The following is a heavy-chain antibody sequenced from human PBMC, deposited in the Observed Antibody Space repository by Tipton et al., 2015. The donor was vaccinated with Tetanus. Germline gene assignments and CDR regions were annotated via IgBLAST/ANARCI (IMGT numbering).Heavy chain of an antibody. CDR1: GFIFSSYG. V-gene: IGHV3-33*01. CDR2: SWYDGTDK. D-gene: IGHD2-15*01. J-gene: IGHJ4*02. Sequence: SLRLSCAASGFIFSSYGIHWVRQVPGKGLEWLAVSWYDGTDKYYADSVKGRFTISRDNSKNTLYLQMNSLRAEDTALYYCAREADCSGGSCFSGDFDTWGQGTQVTVSS. CDR3: AREADCSGGSCFSGDFDT.